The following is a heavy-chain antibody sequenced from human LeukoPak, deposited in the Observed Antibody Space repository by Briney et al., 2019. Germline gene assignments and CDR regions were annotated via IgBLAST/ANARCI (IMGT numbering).Heavy chain of an antibody. CDR3: AEDGAF. J-gene: IGHJ4*02. Sequence: GGSLRLSCAASGFTFNKYAMNWVRQAPGRGLEWVSGITGGRSKYYADSVTGRFTISRDNSKNMLYLQMNNLKPDDTAVYYCAEDGAFWGQGTLVTVSS. CDR1: GFTFNKYA. D-gene: IGHD3-10*01. CDR2: ITGGRSK. V-gene: IGHV3-23*01.